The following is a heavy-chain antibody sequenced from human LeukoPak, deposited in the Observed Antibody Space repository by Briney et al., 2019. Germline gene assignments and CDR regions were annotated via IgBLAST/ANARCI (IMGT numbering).Heavy chain of an antibody. D-gene: IGHD3-10*01. J-gene: IGHJ6*02. Sequence: GGSLRLSCAASGFTFSSYSMNWVRQAPGEGLEWGSYISSSSSTIYYADSVKGRFTISRDNAKNSLYLQMNSLRAEATAVYYCARVITMVRANYYGMDVWGQGTTVTVSS. V-gene: IGHV3-48*01. CDR2: ISSSSSTI. CDR1: GFTFSSYS. CDR3: ARVITMVRANYYGMDV.